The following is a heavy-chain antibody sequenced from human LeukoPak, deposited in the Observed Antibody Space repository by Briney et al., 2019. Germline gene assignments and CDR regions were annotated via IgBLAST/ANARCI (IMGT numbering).Heavy chain of an antibody. Sequence: PSETLSLTCAVYGGSFSGYYWSWIRQPPGKGLEWIGEINHSGSTNYNPSLKSRVTISVDTSKNQFSLKLSSVTAADTAVYYCVRKLEQYYFDYWGQGTLVTVSS. D-gene: IGHD1/OR15-1a*01. CDR1: GGSFSGYY. J-gene: IGHJ4*02. CDR3: VRKLEQYYFDY. CDR2: INHSGST. V-gene: IGHV4-34*01.